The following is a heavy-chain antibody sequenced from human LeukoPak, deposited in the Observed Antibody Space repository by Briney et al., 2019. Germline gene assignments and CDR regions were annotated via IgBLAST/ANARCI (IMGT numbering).Heavy chain of an antibody. Sequence: PGRSLRLSCAASGFTFSSYAMHWVRQAPGKGLEWVAVISYDGSNKYYADSVKGRFTISRDNSKNTLYLQMNSLRAEDTAVYYCAKDGGSLYYYYYYGMDVWGQGTTVTVSS. V-gene: IGHV3-30-3*01. CDR2: ISYDGSNK. CDR1: GFTFSSYA. CDR3: AKDGGSLYYYYYYGMDV. D-gene: IGHD3-16*01. J-gene: IGHJ6*02.